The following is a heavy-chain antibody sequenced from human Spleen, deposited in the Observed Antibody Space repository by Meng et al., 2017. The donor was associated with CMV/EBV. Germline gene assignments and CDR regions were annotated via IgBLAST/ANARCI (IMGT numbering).Heavy chain of an antibody. Sequence: TVSGGSVSSGSYYWSWIRQPPGKGLEWIGYIYYSGSTNYNPSLKSRVTISVDTSKNQFSLKLSSVTAADTAVYYCATGYCSSTSCLDYWGQGTLVTVSS. D-gene: IGHD2-2*01. V-gene: IGHV4-61*01. CDR1: GGSVSSGSYY. CDR3: ATGYCSSTSCLDY. CDR2: IYYSGST. J-gene: IGHJ4*02.